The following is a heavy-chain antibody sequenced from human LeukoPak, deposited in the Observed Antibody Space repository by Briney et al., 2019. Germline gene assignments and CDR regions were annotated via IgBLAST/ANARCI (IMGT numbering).Heavy chain of an antibody. D-gene: IGHD6-13*01. V-gene: IGHV4-38-2*02. J-gene: IGHJ3*02. CDR1: GYSISSGYY. CDR2: IYHSGST. Sequence: SETLSLTCTVSGYSISSGYYWGWIRQPPGKGLEWIGSIYHSGSTYYNPSLKSRVTISVDTSKNQFSLKLSSVTAADTALYYCARHVAAAGPYPYAFEIWGQGTMVTVSS. CDR3: ARHVAAAGPYPYAFEI.